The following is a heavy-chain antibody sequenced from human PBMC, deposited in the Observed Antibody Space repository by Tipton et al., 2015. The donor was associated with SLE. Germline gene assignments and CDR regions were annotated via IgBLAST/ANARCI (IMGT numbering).Heavy chain of an antibody. J-gene: IGHJ3*02. Sequence: TLSLTCTVSGGSISSSSYYWGWIRQPPGKGLEWIGSIYYSGSTYYNPSLKSRVTISVDTSKSQFSLKLSSVTAADTAVYYCARVMGTRELLHGAFDIWGQGTMVTVSS. V-gene: IGHV4-39*07. CDR3: ARVMGTRELLHGAFDI. D-gene: IGHD1-26*01. CDR1: GGSISSSSYY. CDR2: IYYSGST.